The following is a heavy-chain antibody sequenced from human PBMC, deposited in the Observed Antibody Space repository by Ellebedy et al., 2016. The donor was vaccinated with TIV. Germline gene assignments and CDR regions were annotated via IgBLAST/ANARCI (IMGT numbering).Heavy chain of an antibody. CDR3: TTTSDFAYPYYFDY. J-gene: IGHJ4*02. V-gene: IGHV3-15*01. D-gene: IGHD3-16*01. CDR2: IKSTTDGGTA. CDR1: GFTFNNAW. Sequence: GESLKISCTAPGFTFNNAWMSWVRQAPGKGPEWVGRIKSTTDGGTADYAASVNGRFTVSRDDSKSTVFLHMNSLQPEDTGTYYCTTTSDFAYPYYFDYWGQGTLVTVSS.